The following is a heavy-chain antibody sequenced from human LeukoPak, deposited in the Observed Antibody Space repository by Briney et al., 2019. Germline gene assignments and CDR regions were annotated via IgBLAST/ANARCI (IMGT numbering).Heavy chain of an antibody. Sequence: GGSLRLSCAASGFTFSRYAMNWVRQTPGKGLEGVSVICASGAVTQYAASVKGRFAISRDNSKNTLYLQMNSLRADDTAVYYCSKGCSSSSCDEGRWFDPWGQGTLVIVSS. CDR1: GFTFSRYA. V-gene: IGHV3-23*01. CDR2: ICASGAVT. CDR3: SKGCSSSSCDEGRWFDP. D-gene: IGHD2-2*01. J-gene: IGHJ5*02.